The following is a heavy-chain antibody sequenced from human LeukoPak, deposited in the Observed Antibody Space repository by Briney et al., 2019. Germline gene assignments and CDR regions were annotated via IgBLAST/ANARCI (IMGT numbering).Heavy chain of an antibody. Sequence: GGSLRPSCAASGFTFSRYAMKWVRQAPGKGLEWVSCIGSSGSYTYYADSVKGRFTISRDNAKDSLYLQMDSLRAEDGAVYYCAREDYSSGNPTIDTWGQGTLVTVSS. CDR1: GFTFSRYA. CDR2: IGSSGSYT. D-gene: IGHD3-10*01. CDR3: AREDYSSGNPTIDT. V-gene: IGHV3-21*01. J-gene: IGHJ5*02.